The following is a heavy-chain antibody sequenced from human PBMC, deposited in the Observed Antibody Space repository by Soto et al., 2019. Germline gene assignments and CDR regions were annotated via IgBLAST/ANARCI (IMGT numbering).Heavy chain of an antibody. J-gene: IGHJ3*02. CDR1: GFTISNYA. D-gene: IGHD3-10*01. CDR2: ISGSGGT. Sequence: EVQLLESGGGLVQPGGSLRLSCAASGFTISNYAMSWARQAPGTGLAWVSSISGSGGTYYAESVKGRSTIYRDSSKKTLYLQMNSLRAEDTAVYYCEKDKYGSDVYHWFDDIWCPGTMLTVSS. CDR3: EKDKYGSDVYHWFDDI. V-gene: IGHV3-23*01.